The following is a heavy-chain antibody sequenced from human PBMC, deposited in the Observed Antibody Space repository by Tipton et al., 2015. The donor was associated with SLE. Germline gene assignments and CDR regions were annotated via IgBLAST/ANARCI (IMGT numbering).Heavy chain of an antibody. CDR2: IYYSGST. Sequence: TLSLTCAVYGGSFNGYYWSWIRQPPGKGLEWIGSIYYSGSTYYNPSLKSRVTISVDTSKNQFSLKLSSVTAADTAVYYCARRRYSSGWYTYWGQGTLVTVSS. J-gene: IGHJ4*02. D-gene: IGHD6-19*01. CDR1: GGSFNGYY. V-gene: IGHV4-34*01. CDR3: ARRRYSSGWYTY.